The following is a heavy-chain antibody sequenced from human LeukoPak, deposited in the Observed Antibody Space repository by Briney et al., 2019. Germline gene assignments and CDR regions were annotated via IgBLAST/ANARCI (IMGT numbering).Heavy chain of an antibody. V-gene: IGHV4-34*01. D-gene: IGHD5-12*01. CDR3: ARAPRLRFDY. Sequence: PSETLSLTCAVYGGSFSGYYWSWIRQPPGKGLEWIGEINHSGSTNYNPSLKSRVTISVDTSKNQFSLKLSSVTAADTAVYYRARAPRLRFDYWGQGTLVTVSS. CDR1: GGSFSGYY. J-gene: IGHJ4*02. CDR2: INHSGST.